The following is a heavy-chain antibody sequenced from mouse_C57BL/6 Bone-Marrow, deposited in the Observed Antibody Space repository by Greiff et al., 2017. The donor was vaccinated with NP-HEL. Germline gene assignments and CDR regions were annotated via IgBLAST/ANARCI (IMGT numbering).Heavy chain of an antibody. J-gene: IGHJ2*01. Sequence: QVQLQQSGPELVKPGASVKISCKASGYAFSSSWMNWVKQRPGQGLEWIGRIYPGDGDTNYNGKFKGKATLTADKSSSTAYMQLSSLTSEDSAVYFCARGGGHPDDYGGQGTTLTVSS. CDR3: ARGGGHPDDY. CDR1: GYAFSSSW. V-gene: IGHV1-82*01. CDR2: IYPGDGDT.